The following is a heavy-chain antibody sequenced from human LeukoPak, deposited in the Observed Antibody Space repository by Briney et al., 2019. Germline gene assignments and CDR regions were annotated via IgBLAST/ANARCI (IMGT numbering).Heavy chain of an antibody. J-gene: IGHJ4*02. Sequence: GGSLRLSCAASGFTFSNYLMSWVRQAPGKGLEWVSAISGNGVDTYYADSVKGRFTISRDNSKNTLYLQMNSLRPDDTAVYYCAIQRWLQSGTITYFEYWGQGTLVTVSS. CDR3: AIQRWLQSGTITYFEY. V-gene: IGHV3-23*01. D-gene: IGHD5-24*01. CDR1: GFTFSNYL. CDR2: ISGNGVDT.